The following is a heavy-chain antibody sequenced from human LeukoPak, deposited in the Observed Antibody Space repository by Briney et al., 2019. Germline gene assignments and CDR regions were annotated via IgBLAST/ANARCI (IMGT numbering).Heavy chain of an antibody. D-gene: IGHD6-19*01. Sequence: SETLSLTCTVSGGSISSGGYYWSWIRQHPGKGLEWIGYIYYSGSTYYNPSLKSRVTISVDTSKNQFSLKLSSVTAADTAVYCCAREQWLVHNAFDIWGQGTMVTVSS. J-gene: IGHJ3*02. V-gene: IGHV4-31*03. CDR2: IYYSGST. CDR1: GGSISSGGYY. CDR3: AREQWLVHNAFDI.